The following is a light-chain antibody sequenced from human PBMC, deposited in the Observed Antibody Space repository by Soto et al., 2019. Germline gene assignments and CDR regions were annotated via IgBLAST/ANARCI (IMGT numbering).Light chain of an antibody. V-gene: IGLV2-23*02. CDR2: EVS. CDR3: CSYAGSSTPHVV. J-gene: IGLJ2*01. CDR1: SSDVGSYNL. Sequence: QSALTQPASVSGSPGQSITISCTGTSSDVGSYNLVSWYQQHPGKAPKLMIYEVSKRPSGVSNRFSGSKSGNTASLTISGLQAEDEADYYCCSYAGSSTPHVVFGGGTKVTVL.